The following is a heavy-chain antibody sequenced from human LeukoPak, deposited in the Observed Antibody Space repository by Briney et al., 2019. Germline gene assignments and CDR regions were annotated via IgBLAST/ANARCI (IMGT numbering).Heavy chain of an antibody. D-gene: IGHD2-8*01. Sequence: GGSLTLSCAASGFRFSDYYMTWIRQAPGKGLEWVASIREDGSEKTSVDSVKGRFTISRDNAKNSLYLQMDSLRAEDTAVYYCARGPTNGQAFDYWGQGTLVSVSS. CDR1: GFRFSDYY. CDR3: ARGPTNGQAFDY. J-gene: IGHJ4*02. CDR2: IREDGSEK. V-gene: IGHV3-7*01.